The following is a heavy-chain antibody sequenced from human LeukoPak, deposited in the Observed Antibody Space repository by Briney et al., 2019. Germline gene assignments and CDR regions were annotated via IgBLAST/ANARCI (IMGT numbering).Heavy chain of an antibody. V-gene: IGHV4-39*07. Sequence: SETLSLTCTVSGGSISSSSYFWGWIRQPPGKGLEWIGFIYYSGSPYYNPSFKSRVPISVATSKTQFSLKLSSVTAADTAVYSCASGHIVGATDWFDPWGQGTLVTVSS. J-gene: IGHJ5*02. D-gene: IGHD1-26*01. CDR3: ASGHIVGATDWFDP. CDR1: GGSISSSSYF. CDR2: IYYSGSP.